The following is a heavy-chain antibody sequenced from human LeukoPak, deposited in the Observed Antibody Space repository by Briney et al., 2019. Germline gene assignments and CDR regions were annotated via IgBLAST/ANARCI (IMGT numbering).Heavy chain of an antibody. V-gene: IGHV3-9*01. CDR3: ARPYSGSYTARYFDY. Sequence: PGRSLRLSCAASGFIFDDHGMHWVRQAPGKGLEWVSGISWSSGIIGYADSVKGRFTISRDNAKNSLDLQMESLRAEDTAVYYCARPYSGSYTARYFDYWGQGTLVTVSS. CDR2: ISWSSGII. J-gene: IGHJ4*02. CDR1: GFIFDDHG. D-gene: IGHD1-26*01.